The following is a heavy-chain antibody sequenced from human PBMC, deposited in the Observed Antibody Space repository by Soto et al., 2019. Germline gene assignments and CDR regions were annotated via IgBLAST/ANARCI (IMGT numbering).Heavy chain of an antibody. V-gene: IGHV3-23*01. CDR2: ISGSGGST. CDR1: GFTFSSYA. D-gene: IGHD3-10*01. CDR3: AKDLHYYGSGPPRAFDI. J-gene: IGHJ3*02. Sequence: GGSLRLSCAASGFTFSSYAMSWVRQAPGKGLEWVSAISGSGGSTYYADSVKGRFTISRDNSKNTLYLQMNSLRAEDTAVYYCAKDLHYYGSGPPRAFDIWGQGTMVTVSS.